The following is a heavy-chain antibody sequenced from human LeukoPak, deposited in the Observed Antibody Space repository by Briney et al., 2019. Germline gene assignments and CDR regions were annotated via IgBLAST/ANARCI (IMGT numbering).Heavy chain of an antibody. Sequence: GGSLRLSCAASGFTFSSYAMSWVRQAPGKGLEWVSAISGSGGSTYYADSVKGRFTISRDNSKNTLYLQMNSLRTEDTAVYYCARDLPSGHYGMDVWGQGTTVTVSS. CDR2: ISGSGGST. V-gene: IGHV3-23*01. J-gene: IGHJ6*02. CDR3: ARDLPSGHYGMDV. CDR1: GFTFSSYA. D-gene: IGHD7-27*01.